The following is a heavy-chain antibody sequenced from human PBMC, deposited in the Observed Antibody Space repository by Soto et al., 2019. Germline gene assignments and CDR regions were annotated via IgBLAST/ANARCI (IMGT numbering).Heavy chain of an antibody. J-gene: IGHJ6*02. CDR2: ISYDGSNK. CDR3: ARDRYYDFWSVITGYYYYGMDV. V-gene: IGHV3-30-3*01. Sequence: QVQLVESGGGVVQPGRSLRLSCAASGFTFSSYAMHWVRQAPGKGLEWVAVISYDGSNKYYADSVKGRFTISRDKSKNTLYLQMNSLRAEDTAVYYCARDRYYDFWSVITGYYYYGMDVWGQGTTVTVSS. D-gene: IGHD3-3*01. CDR1: GFTFSSYA.